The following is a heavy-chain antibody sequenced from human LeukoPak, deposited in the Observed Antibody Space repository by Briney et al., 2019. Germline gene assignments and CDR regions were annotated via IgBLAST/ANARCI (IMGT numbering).Heavy chain of an antibody. CDR1: GGSISSSSYY. D-gene: IGHD2-8*01. Sequence: SETLSLACTVSGGSISSSSYYWGWIRQPPRKGLEWIGSIYYSGSTYYNPSLKSRVTISVDTSKNQFSLKLSSVTAADTAVYYCAREGMVEKNWFDPWGQGTLVTVSS. J-gene: IGHJ5*02. CDR3: AREGMVEKNWFDP. CDR2: IYYSGST. V-gene: IGHV4-39*07.